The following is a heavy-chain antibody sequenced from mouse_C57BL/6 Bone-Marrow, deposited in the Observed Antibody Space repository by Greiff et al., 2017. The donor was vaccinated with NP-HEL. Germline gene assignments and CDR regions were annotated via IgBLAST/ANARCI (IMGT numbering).Heavy chain of an antibody. CDR3: ARSLYYGSSVRVDY. V-gene: IGHV1-80*01. Sequence: QVQLKQSGAELVKPGASVKISCKASGYAFSSYWMNWVKQRPGKGLEWIGQIYPGDGDTNYNGKFKGKATLTADKSSSTAYMQLSSLTSEDSAVYVCARSLYYGSSVRVDYWGQGTSVTVSS. CDR2: IYPGDGDT. J-gene: IGHJ4*01. CDR1: GYAFSSYW. D-gene: IGHD1-1*01.